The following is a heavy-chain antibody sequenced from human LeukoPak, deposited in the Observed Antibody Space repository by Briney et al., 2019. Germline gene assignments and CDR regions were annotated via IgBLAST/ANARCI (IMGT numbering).Heavy chain of an antibody. CDR1: GGSISSGDYY. J-gene: IGHJ3*02. Sequence: KSSQTLSLTCTVSGGSISSGDYYWSGIRQPPGKGLEWIGYIYYSGSTYYNPSLKSRVTISVDTSKNQFSLKLSSVTAADTAVYYCARDCSSTSCYRNLDAFDIWGQGTMVTVSS. CDR2: IYYSGST. V-gene: IGHV4-30-4*08. CDR3: ARDCSSTSCYRNLDAFDI. D-gene: IGHD2-2*01.